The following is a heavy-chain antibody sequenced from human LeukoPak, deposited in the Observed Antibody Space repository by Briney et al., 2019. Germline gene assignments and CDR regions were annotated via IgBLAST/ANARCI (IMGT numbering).Heavy chain of an antibody. CDR3: ARDLGHCSGGSCHPVAFDI. CDR1: GVTFNQSW. J-gene: IGHJ3*02. V-gene: IGHV3-74*01. D-gene: IGHD2-15*01. CDR2: INTDGRNT. Sequence: GGSLRLSCVVSGVTFNQSWMHWVRQVPGKGLVWVSRINTDGRNTIYADSVKGRFTISRDNAKNTLYLQMNSLRAEDTAVYYCARDLGHCSGGSCHPVAFDIWGQGTMVTVSS.